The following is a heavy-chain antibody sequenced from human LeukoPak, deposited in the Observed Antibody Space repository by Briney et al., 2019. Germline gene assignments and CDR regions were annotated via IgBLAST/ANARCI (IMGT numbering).Heavy chain of an antibody. Sequence: SETLSLTCTVSGGSISSYYWSWIRQPAGKGLEWIGRIYTSGSTNYNPSLKSRVTMSVDTSKNQFSLKLSSVTAADTAVYYCARDCYGSGSYYGIYYYYMDVWGKGTTVTISS. D-gene: IGHD3-10*01. CDR3: ARDCYGSGSYYGIYYYYMDV. J-gene: IGHJ6*03. V-gene: IGHV4-4*07. CDR2: IYTSGST. CDR1: GGSISSYY.